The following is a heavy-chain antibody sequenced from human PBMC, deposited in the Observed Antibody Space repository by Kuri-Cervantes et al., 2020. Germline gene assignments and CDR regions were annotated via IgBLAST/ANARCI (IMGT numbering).Heavy chain of an antibody. Sequence: GGSVRLSCAPSGFTFSSYGMHWVRQAPGKGLEWVAVISYDGSNKYYADSVKCRFTIARDNAKNSLYLQMSSLRAEDTALYYWARIYKYDNKNYYRWFDYWGQGTLVTVSS. V-gene: IGHV3-33*05. CDR2: ISYDGSNK. J-gene: IGHJ4*02. D-gene: IGHD3-22*01. CDR1: GFTFSSYG. CDR3: ARIYKYDNKNYYRWFDY.